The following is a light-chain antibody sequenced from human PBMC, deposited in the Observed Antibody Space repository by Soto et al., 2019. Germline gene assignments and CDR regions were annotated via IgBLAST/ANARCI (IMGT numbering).Light chain of an antibody. CDR2: EVS. CDR3: TSSAGGNTLV. J-gene: IGLJ3*02. CDR1: SSDIGAYNS. V-gene: IGLV2-8*01. Sequence: QSVLTQPPSASGSPGQSVTISCTGTSSDIGAYNSVSWYQHHPGKAPKLVIYEVSKGPSGVPDRFSGSKSGNTASLTVSGLQAEDEADYYCTSSAGGNTLVFGGGTKLTVL.